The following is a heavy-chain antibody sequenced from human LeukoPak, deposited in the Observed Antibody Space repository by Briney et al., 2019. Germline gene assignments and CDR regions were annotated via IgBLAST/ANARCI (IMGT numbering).Heavy chain of an antibody. J-gene: IGHJ3*02. D-gene: IGHD1-26*01. CDR1: GYTFTVYY. CDR2: INPNSGGT. CDR3: ASLSGGYLDDAFDI. V-gene: IGHV1-2*02. Sequence: ASVKVSCKASGYTFTVYYMHWVRQAPGQRLEGMGWINPNSGGTNYAQKLQGRVTMTTDTSTSTAYMELRSLRSDDTAVYYCASLSGGYLDDAFDIWGQGTMVTVSS.